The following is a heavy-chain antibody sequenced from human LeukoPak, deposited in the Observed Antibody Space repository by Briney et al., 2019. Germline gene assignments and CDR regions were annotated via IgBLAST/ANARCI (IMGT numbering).Heavy chain of an antibody. Sequence: ASVKVSCKASVYTFTRNYMHWVRQAPGQGLEWMGIINPRGGSTTYAQKFQGRLTMTRDTSTSTVYMELSSLRSEDTAVYYCAREDADYTFSFDFWGQGTLVTVSS. J-gene: IGHJ4*02. CDR3: AREDADYTFSFDF. D-gene: IGHD4-17*01. CDR1: VYTFTRNY. CDR2: INPRGGST. V-gene: IGHV1-46*01.